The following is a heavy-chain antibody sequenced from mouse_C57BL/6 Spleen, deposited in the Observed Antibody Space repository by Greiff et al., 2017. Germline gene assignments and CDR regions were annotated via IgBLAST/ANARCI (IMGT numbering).Heavy chain of an antibody. CDR1: GYAFSSSW. V-gene: IGHV1-82*01. J-gene: IGHJ1*03. CDR3: AIEIGTVVAHWYFDV. CDR2: IYPGDGDT. Sequence: VQLQQSGPELVKPGASVKISCKASGYAFSSSWMNWVKQRPGKGLEWFGRIYPGDGDTNYNGKFKGKATLTADKSSSTAFMQLSSLTSEDSAVYCCAIEIGTVVAHWYFDVWGTGTTVTVSS. D-gene: IGHD1-1*01.